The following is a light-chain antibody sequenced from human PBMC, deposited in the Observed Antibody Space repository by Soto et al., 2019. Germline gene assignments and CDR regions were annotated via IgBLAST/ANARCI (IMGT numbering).Light chain of an antibody. CDR1: QDINHW. CDR3: QRANSFPRT. V-gene: IGKV1-12*01. Sequence: DIQMTQSPSSVSASVGDRVTITCRASQDINHWLAWYQQKPGKAPNLLIYAASTLHSGVPPRFSGSGSWTDFTLTISSLQPEDLGTYYCQRANSFPRTFGPGTKVEVK. J-gene: IGKJ2*01. CDR2: AAS.